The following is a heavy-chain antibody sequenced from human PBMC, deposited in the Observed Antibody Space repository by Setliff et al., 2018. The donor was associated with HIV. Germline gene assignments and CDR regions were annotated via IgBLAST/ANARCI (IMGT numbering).Heavy chain of an antibody. Sequence: ASVKVSCKVYGYTLSELSIHWVRQAPGKGLEWMGYFDPQDGETVYAQKFQGRVTLTEDTSTGTAYMELSGLRSEDTAVYYCARDDQYYDMGSIISDYYFDLWGQGTLVTVSS. CDR2: FDPQDGET. J-gene: IGHJ2*01. D-gene: IGHD3-22*01. CDR3: ARDDQYYDMGSIISDYYFDL. CDR1: GYTLSELS. V-gene: IGHV1-24*01.